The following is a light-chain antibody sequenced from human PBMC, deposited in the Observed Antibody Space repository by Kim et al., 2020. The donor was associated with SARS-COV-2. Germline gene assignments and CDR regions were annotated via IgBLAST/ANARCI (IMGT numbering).Light chain of an antibody. CDR1: QSISGY. CDR3: QHHSSWPLT. J-gene: IGKJ4*01. V-gene: IGKV3-11*01. CDR2: DVS. Sequence: WSPGESATRSSRGSQSISGYLAWFQQKPGQAPRLLIYDVSNRATGIPARFSGGGSGTDFTLTISSLEPEDFALYYCQHHSSWPLTFGGGTKVEIK.